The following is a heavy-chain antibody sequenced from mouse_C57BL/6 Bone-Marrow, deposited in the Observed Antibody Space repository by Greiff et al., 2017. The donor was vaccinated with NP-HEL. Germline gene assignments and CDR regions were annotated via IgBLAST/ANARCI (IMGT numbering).Heavy chain of an antibody. CDR2: IYPGDGDT. CDR1: GYAFSSSW. V-gene: IGHV1-82*01. D-gene: IGHD2-10*02. CDR3: ARYGPSSYWYFDV. J-gene: IGHJ1*03. Sequence: VKLQQSGPELVKPGASVKISCKASGYAFSSSWMNWVKQRPGKGLEWIGRIYPGDGDTNYNGKFKGKATLTADKSSSTAYMQLSSLTSEDSAVYFCARYGPSSYWYFDVWGTGTTVTVSS.